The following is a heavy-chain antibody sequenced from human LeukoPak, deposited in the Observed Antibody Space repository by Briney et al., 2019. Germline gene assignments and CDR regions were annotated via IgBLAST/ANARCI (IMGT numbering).Heavy chain of an antibody. D-gene: IGHD5-24*01. CDR2: IYSGVPA. CDR1: GFTVSSNY. Sequence: PGGSLRLSCAASGFTVSSNYMSWVRQAPGKGLEWVSVIYSGVPAYYADSVKGRFTISRDNSKNTLYLQMNSLRAEDTAVYYCARDRGPTRAFDIWGQGTMVTVS. V-gene: IGHV3-53*01. CDR3: ARDRGPTRAFDI. J-gene: IGHJ3*02.